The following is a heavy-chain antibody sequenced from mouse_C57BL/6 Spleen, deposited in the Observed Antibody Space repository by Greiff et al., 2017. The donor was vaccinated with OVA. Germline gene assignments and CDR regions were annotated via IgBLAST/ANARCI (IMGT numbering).Heavy chain of an antibody. Sequence: LQESGAELARPGASVKMSCKASGYTFTSYTMHWVKQRPGQGLEWIGYINPSSGYTKYNQKFKDKATLTADKSSSTAYMQLSSLTSEDSAVYYCAGGNYLYYFDYWGQGTTLTVSS. CDR3: AGGNYLYYFDY. CDR1: GYTFTSYT. V-gene: IGHV1-4*01. D-gene: IGHD2-1*01. J-gene: IGHJ2*01. CDR2: INPSSGYT.